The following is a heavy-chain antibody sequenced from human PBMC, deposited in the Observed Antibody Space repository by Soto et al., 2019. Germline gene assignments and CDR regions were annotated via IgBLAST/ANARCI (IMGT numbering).Heavy chain of an antibody. CDR1: GFTFSNYW. V-gene: IGHV3-74*01. D-gene: IGHD3-10*01. CDR3: ARDYMVRVRDSNWFDP. Sequence: EVQLVESGGGLVQPGGSLRLSCAASGFTFSNYWMHWVRQAPGKGLVWVSRINTDGRSTTYADSVKGRFAISRDNAKNTLYLQMNSLRAEDTAVYYCARDYMVRVRDSNWFDPWGQGTLVTVSS. CDR2: INTDGRST. J-gene: IGHJ5*02.